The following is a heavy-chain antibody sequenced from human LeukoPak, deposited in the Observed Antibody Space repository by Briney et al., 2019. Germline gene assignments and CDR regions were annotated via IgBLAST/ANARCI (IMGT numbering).Heavy chain of an antibody. CDR1: GGTFSSYA. CDR3: ARGGSYLSAFDI. Sequence: ASVKVSCKASGGTFSSYAISWVRQAPGQGLEWMGWINPNSGGTNYAQKFQGRVTMTRDTSISTAYMELSRLRSDDTAVYYCARGGSYLSAFDIWGQGTMVTVSS. CDR2: INPNSGGT. J-gene: IGHJ3*02. D-gene: IGHD1-26*01. V-gene: IGHV1-2*02.